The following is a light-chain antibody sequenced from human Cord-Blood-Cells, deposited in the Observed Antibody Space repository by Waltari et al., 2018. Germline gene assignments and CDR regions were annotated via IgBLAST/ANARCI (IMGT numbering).Light chain of an antibody. CDR1: QGISSY. V-gene: IGKV1-9*01. Sequence: DIQLTQSPSFLSASVGDRVTITCRASQGISSYLAWCQQNPGNAPKLLIYAASTLQSGVPSGFSGSGSETEFSLTSSRLQPEDFATYYWQQRNSYPWTFGQGTKVEIK. CDR2: AAS. CDR3: QQRNSYPWT. J-gene: IGKJ1*01.